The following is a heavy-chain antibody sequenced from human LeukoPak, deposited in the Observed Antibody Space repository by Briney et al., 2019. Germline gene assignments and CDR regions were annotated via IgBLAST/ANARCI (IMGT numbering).Heavy chain of an antibody. D-gene: IGHD5-18*01. Sequence: GGSLTLSCTVSGGTFSGSAMHWVRQASGKGLEWVGRIRSKANSYATAYAASVKGRFTISRDDSKNTAYLQMNSLKTEDTAVYYCTRFTQPLWGQGTLVTVSS. CDR1: GGTFSGSA. J-gene: IGHJ4*02. CDR3: TRFTQPL. V-gene: IGHV3-73*01. CDR2: IRSKANSYAT.